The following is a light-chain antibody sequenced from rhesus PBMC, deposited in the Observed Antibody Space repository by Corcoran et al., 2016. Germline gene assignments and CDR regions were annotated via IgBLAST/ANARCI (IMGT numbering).Light chain of an antibody. V-gene: IGKV3S9*01. Sequence: EIVMTQSPATLSLSPGERATVSCRASQSVSSYVAWYQQKPEQAPSHLIYGASSRATGIPERISGSGSGTEFSLIISSLEAEDVGVYYCQQYNNWNRFGQGTKVEIK. CDR1: QSVSSY. CDR3: QQYNNWNR. J-gene: IGKJ2*01. CDR2: GAS.